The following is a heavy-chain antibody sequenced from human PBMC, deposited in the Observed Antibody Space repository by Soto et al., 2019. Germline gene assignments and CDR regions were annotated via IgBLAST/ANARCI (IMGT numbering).Heavy chain of an antibody. V-gene: IGHV1-69*13. Sequence: SVKVSCKASGGTFSSYAISWVRQAPGQGLEWMGGIIHIFGTANYAQKFQGRVTITADESTSTAYMELSSLRSEDTAVYYCASGYSYDYGMDVWGQGTTVTVSS. D-gene: IGHD5-18*01. J-gene: IGHJ6*02. CDR2: IIHIFGTA. CDR3: ASGYSYDYGMDV. CDR1: GGTFSSYA.